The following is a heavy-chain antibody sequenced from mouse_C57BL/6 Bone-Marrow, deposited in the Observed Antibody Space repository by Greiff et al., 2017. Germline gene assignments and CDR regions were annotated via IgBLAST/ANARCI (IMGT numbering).Heavy chain of an antibody. CDR1: GYAFSSSW. D-gene: IGHD2-3*01. J-gene: IGHJ3*01. V-gene: IGHV1-82*01. CDR3: ARGGGWSAWFAY. Sequence: QVQLKQSGPELVKPGASVKISCKASGYAFSSSWMNWVKQRPGKGLGWIGRIYPGDGDTNYNGKFKGKATLTADKSSSTAYMQLSSLTSEDSAVYFCARGGGWSAWFAYWGQGTLVTVSA. CDR2: IYPGDGDT.